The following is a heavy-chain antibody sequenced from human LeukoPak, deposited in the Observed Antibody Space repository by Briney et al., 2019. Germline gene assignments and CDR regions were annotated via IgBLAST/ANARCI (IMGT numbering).Heavy chain of an antibody. CDR3: ARAGVNYDSSGYFPDDAFDI. CDR2: IKQDGSEK. V-gene: IGHV3-7*01. D-gene: IGHD3-22*01. CDR1: GFTFSSYW. J-gene: IGHJ3*02. Sequence: PGGSLRLSCAASGFTFSSYWMSWVRQAPGKGLEWVANIKQDGSEKYYVDSVKGRFTISRDNAKNSLYLQMHSLRAEDTSVYYCARAGVNYDSSGYFPDDAFDIWGQGTMVTVSS.